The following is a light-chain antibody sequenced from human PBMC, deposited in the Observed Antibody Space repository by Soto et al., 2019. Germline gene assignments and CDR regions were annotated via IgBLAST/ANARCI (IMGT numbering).Light chain of an antibody. CDR3: QQYYNSIT. J-gene: IGKJ5*01. CDR2: WAS. V-gene: IGKV4-1*01. CDR1: QTILYFSNNKNF. Sequence: DIVMTQSPDSLAVSLGERATIHCKSSQTILYFSNNKNFLAWYQQKAGQPPKLLITWASTRESGVPDRFSGSGSGTDFTLTISSLQAEDVAVYYCQQYYNSITFGQGTRLEIK.